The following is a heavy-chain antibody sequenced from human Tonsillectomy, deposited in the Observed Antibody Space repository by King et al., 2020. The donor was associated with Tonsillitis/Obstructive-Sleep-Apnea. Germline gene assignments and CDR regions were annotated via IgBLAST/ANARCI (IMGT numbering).Heavy chain of an antibody. J-gene: IGHJ4*02. Sequence: VQLVESGGGLVQPGGSLRLSCAASGFTVRNYAMSWVRQAPGKGLEWVSSLSDSGSSTYNADSVKGRFTISRDNSENTLYLQMNSLRAEDTAIYYCAKGDCSSTSCYNYFDYWGQGTLVTVSS. CDR3: AKGDCSSTSCYNYFDY. D-gene: IGHD2-2*02. CDR1: GFTVRNYA. V-gene: IGHV3-23*04. CDR2: LSDSGSST.